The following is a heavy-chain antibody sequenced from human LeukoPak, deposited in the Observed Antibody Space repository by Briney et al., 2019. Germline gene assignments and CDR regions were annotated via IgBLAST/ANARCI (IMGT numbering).Heavy chain of an antibody. J-gene: IGHJ4*02. CDR3: ARTITGTPL. CDR2: INHSGST. V-gene: IGHV4-34*01. Sequence: PSETLSLTCTVSGGSISSYYWSWIRQPPGKGLEWIGEINHSGSTNYNPSLKSRVTISVDTSKNQFSLKLSSVTAADTAVYYCARTITGTPLWGQGTLVTVSS. D-gene: IGHD1-20*01. CDR1: GGSISSYY.